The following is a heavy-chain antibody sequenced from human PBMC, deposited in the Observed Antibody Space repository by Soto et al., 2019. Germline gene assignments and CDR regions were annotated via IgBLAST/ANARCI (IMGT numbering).Heavy chain of an antibody. D-gene: IGHD2-15*01. J-gene: IGHJ4*02. CDR2: ISGSGGST. CDR3: AKSPHCSGGSCYAWGIDY. V-gene: IGHV3-23*01. CDR1: GFTFSSYA. Sequence: EVQLLESGGGLVQTGGSLRLSCAAPGFTFSSYAMSWVRQAPGKGLEWVSAISGSGGSTYYADSVKGRFTISRDNSKNTLYLQMNSLRAEDTAVYYCAKSPHCSGGSCYAWGIDYWGQGTLVTLSS.